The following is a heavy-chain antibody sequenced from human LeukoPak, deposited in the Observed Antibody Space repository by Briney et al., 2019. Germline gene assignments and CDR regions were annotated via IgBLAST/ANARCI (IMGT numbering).Heavy chain of an antibody. D-gene: IGHD1-26*01. V-gene: IGHV1-2*02. Sequence: GASVKVSCKTSGYTFTNYYIHWVRQAPGQGFEWMGWINPSSGSTNYARKFQGRVTMTRDTSISTAYMDLNRLTSDDTAIYYCARALSGDLVDYWGQGSLVTVSS. CDR1: GYTFTNYY. CDR3: ARALSGDLVDY. J-gene: IGHJ4*02. CDR2: INPSSGST.